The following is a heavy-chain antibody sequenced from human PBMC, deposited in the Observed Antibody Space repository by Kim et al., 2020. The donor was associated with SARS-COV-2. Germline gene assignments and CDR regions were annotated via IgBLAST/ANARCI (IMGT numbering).Heavy chain of an antibody. CDR3: AKVTDSNVWSSKHYFDY. CDR2: LTASITS. D-gene: IGHD3-16*01. Sequence: GGSLRLSCAASGFSFDNYAMTWVRQAPGEGPEWVSSLTASITSYYADSVKGRFTISRDNSTNTLYLQLNSLTAEDTAVYYCAKVTDSNVWSSKHYFDYWG. CDR1: GFSFDNYA. V-gene: IGHV3-23*01. J-gene: IGHJ4*01.